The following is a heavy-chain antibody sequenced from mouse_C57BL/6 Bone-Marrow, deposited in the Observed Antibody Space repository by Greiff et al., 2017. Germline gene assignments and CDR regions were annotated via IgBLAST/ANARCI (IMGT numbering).Heavy chain of an antibody. CDR2: INPSSGYT. CDR1: GYTFTSYW. Sequence: VQLQQSGAELAKPGASVKLSCKASGYTFTSYWMHWVKQRPGQGLEWIGYINPSSGYTKYNQKFKVKATLTADKSSSTAYMQLSSLTYEVSAVYYCVRCWDWYFDVWGTGTTVTVSS. J-gene: IGHJ1*03. CDR3: VRCWDWYFDV. V-gene: IGHV1-7*01. D-gene: IGHD4-1*01.